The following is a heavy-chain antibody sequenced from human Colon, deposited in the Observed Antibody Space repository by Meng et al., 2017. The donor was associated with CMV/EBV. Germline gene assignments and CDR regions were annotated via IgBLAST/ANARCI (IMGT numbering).Heavy chain of an antibody. J-gene: IGHJ6*02. CDR3: AKDPGAPAAGLLYGLDV. CDR2: IYGDNTT. Sequence: GGSLRLSCAASGFSVSNNYMNWVRQAPGKGLEWVSVIYGDNTTHYADSVKGRFTISRDSSKNIVFLQMKNLRGEDTAVYFCAKDPGAPAAGLLYGLDVWGQGTTVTVSS. CDR1: GFSVSNNY. V-gene: IGHV3-66*02. D-gene: IGHD6-13*01.